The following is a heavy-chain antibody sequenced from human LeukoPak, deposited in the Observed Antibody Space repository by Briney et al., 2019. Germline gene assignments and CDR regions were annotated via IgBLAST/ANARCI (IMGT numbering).Heavy chain of an antibody. CDR1: GGSFSTTNYY. CDR3: ARHHHHWNWGE. J-gene: IGHJ4*02. V-gene: IGHV4-39*01. D-gene: IGHD7-27*01. Sequence: SETLSLTCTVSGGSFSTTNYYWGWIRQPPGKGLEWIGSIYHSGGTYHNPSLKSRVTISVDTSKNQFSLKLSFVTAADTAVYYCARHHHHWNWGEWGQGTLVTVSS. CDR2: IYHSGGT.